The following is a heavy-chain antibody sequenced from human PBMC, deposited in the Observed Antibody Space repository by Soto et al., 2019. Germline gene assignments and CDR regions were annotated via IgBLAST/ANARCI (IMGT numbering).Heavy chain of an antibody. J-gene: IGHJ5*02. CDR2: IWYDGSNK. D-gene: IGHD3-9*01. Sequence: PGGSLRLSCAASGFTFSSYGMHWVRQAPGKGLEWVAVIWYDGSNKYYADSVKGRFTISRDNSKNTLYLQMNSLRAEDTAVYYCARDTATYYDILTGYWGWFDPWGQGTLVTVSS. V-gene: IGHV3-33*01. CDR1: GFTFSSYG. CDR3: ARDTATYYDILTGYWGWFDP.